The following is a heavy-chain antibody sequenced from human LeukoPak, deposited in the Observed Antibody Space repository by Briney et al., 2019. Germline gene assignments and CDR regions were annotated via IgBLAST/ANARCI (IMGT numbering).Heavy chain of an antibody. CDR1: GYTFTNCG. D-gene: IGHD6-13*01. V-gene: IGHV1-18*01. CDR2: ISAYNGNT. Sequence: GASVKVSCKASGYTFTNCGITWVRQAPGQGLEWMGWISAYNGNTNNAQKLQGRLTMTTDTSTSTAYMELRSLRSDDTAVYYCARDLAAAGLHPDYWGQGTLVTVSS. CDR3: ARDLAAAGLHPDY. J-gene: IGHJ4*02.